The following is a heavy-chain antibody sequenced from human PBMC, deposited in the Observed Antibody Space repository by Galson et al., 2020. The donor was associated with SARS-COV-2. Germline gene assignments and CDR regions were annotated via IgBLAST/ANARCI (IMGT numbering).Heavy chain of an antibody. Sequence: ASVTVSYQPSGYTFPRYGISWVRQAPPPDREGMGWDSAYTGNTNYAQKLQGRVTMTTDTSTSTAYMELRSLRYDDTAVYYCALSYYDSSGQEFDYWGQGTLVTVSS. CDR1: GYTFPRYG. CDR2: DSAYTGNT. V-gene: IGHV1-18*01. J-gene: IGHJ4*02. CDR3: ALSYYDSSGQEFDY. D-gene: IGHD3-22*01.